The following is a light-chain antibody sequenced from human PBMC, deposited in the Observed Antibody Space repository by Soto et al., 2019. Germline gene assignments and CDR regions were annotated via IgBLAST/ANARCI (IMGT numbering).Light chain of an antibody. CDR1: QSVSSY. J-gene: IGKJ4*01. Sequence: EIVLTQSPATLSLSPGERATLSCRASQSVSSYLAWYQQKPGQAPRLLIHEASNRATGIPARFSGSGSGTDFTLTISSLEPEDFAVYYWQQRSNWPLTFGGGTKVEIK. CDR2: EAS. V-gene: IGKV3-11*01. CDR3: QQRSNWPLT.